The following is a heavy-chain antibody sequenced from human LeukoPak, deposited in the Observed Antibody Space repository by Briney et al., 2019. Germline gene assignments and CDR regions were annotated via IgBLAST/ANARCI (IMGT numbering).Heavy chain of an antibody. CDR1: GFTFGDYA. D-gene: IGHD5-12*01. J-gene: IGHJ4*02. CDR3: AREGYSAYGLDY. CDR2: ISSSSTYI. V-gene: IGHV3-21*01. Sequence: GGSLRLSCTASGFTFGDYAMSWFRQAPGKGLEWVSSISSSSTYISYADSVKGRFTISRDNAKNSLDLQMDSLRVEDTAVYYCAREGYSAYGLDYWGQGTLVTVSS.